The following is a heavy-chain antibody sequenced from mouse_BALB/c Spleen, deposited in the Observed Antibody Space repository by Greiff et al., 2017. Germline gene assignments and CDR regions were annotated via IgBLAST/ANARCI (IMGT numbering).Heavy chain of an antibody. CDR3: ARDSSGYSYYAMDY. CDR2: ISSGGST. Sequence: EVQLVESGGGLVKPGGSLKLSCAASGFTFSSYAMSWVRQTPEKRLEWVASISSGGSTYYPDSVKGRFTISRDNARNILYLQMSSLRSEDTAMYYCARDSSGYSYYAMDYWGQGTSVTVSS. CDR1: GFTFSSYA. J-gene: IGHJ4*01. D-gene: IGHD3-1*01. V-gene: IGHV5-6-5*01.